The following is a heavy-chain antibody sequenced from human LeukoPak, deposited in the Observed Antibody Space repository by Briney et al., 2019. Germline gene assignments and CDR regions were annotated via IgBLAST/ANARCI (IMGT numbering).Heavy chain of an antibody. D-gene: IGHD3-22*01. J-gene: IGHJ3*02. CDR3: AREDPMTDAFDI. V-gene: IGHV4-59*01. CDR1: GGSISSYY. Sequence: PSETLSLTCTVSGGSISSYYWSWIRQPPGKGLEWIGYIYYSGSTNYNPSLKSRVTISVDTSKKQFSLKLSSVTAADTAVYYCAREDPMTDAFDIWGQGTMVTVSS. CDR2: IYYSGST.